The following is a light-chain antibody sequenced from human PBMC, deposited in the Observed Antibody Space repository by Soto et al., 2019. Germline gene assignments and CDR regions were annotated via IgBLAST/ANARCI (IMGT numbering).Light chain of an antibody. J-gene: IGLJ1*01. CDR2: VDS. V-gene: IGLV3-21*02. CDR1: NIESKS. CDR3: QVWDTISDHYV. Sequence: SYELTQPPSVSVAPGQTARITCGGNNIESKSVHWYQQRPGQAPVLVIYVDSDRPSGIPDRVSSSTSGNTADLTISRVEAGDEADYYCQVWDTISDHYVFGSGTKLTVL.